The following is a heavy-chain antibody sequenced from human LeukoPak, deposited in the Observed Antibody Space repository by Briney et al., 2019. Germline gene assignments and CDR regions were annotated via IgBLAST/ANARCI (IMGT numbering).Heavy chain of an antibody. CDR2: ISSSGSYI. CDR3: ARSLIADGAFDI. V-gene: IGHV3-21*04. CDR1: GFTFSTYT. Sequence: GGSLRPSCAASGFTFSTYTMNWVRQAPGKGLEWVSDISSSGSYIDYADSVKGRFTISRDNAKNSLFLQMNSLRVEDTAVYYCARSLIADGAFDIWGQGTMVTVSS. J-gene: IGHJ3*02. D-gene: IGHD2-21*01.